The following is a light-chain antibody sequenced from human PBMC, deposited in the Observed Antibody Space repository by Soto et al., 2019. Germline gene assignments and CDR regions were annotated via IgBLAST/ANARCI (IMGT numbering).Light chain of an antibody. CDR3: QQYNNWYS. CDR2: KAS. J-gene: IGKJ2*03. V-gene: IGKV1-5*03. CDR1: QTINTW. Sequence: DIQMTQSPSTLSASVGDRVTITCRASQTINTWLAWYQQKPGKAPKLLIYKASSLESGVPSRFSGSGSGTEFTLTISSLQPDDFAHYYCQQYNNWYSFGQGTKLEIK.